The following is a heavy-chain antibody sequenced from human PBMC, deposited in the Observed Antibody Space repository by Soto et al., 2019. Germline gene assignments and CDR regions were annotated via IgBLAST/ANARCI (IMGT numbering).Heavy chain of an antibody. D-gene: IGHD2-21*01. V-gene: IGHV1-3*04. CDR3: ARSKTIVMPGFDH. Sequence: ASVKVSCKTSGYVFTSFAIHWMRQAPGQGPEWMGWINTGNGDSKYSEKFQDRVTITRDTSATTAYMELSSLRSEDTAVYYCARSKTIVMPGFDHWGQGSLVTVSS. CDR2: INTGNGDS. J-gene: IGHJ4*02. CDR1: GYVFTSFA.